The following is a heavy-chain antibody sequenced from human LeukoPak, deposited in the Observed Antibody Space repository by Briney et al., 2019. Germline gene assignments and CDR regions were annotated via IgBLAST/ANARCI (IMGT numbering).Heavy chain of an antibody. CDR2: IHYVGST. Sequence: PSETLSLTCTVSGDSIRSSRYFCGWIRQPPGKGLEWIASIHYVGSTLNNPSLKSRVTISIDPSKNQFSLKLSSVTAADSAIYYCATHGGDGPKSGKFEYCGLGTQVTVSS. V-gene: IGHV4-39*01. CDR1: GDSIRSSRYF. CDR3: ATHGGDGPKSGKFEY. J-gene: IGHJ4*02. D-gene: IGHD2-21*02.